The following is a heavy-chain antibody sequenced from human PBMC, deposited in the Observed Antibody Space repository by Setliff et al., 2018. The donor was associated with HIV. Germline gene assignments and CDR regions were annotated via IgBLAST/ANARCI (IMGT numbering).Heavy chain of an antibody. CDR3: GTAMYYYYGLDV. V-gene: IGHV4-61*09. J-gene: IGHJ6*02. CDR2: FYTGGTT. CDR1: GGSLSSGSHY. D-gene: IGHD2-2*01. Sequence: PSETLSLTCSVSGGSLSSGSHYCTWLRQAAGQGLEWIGHFYTGGTTNYNPSLESRVTISVDTSKNQFSLKLSSVTAADAAVYYCGTAMYYYYGLDVWGQGIRVTVSS.